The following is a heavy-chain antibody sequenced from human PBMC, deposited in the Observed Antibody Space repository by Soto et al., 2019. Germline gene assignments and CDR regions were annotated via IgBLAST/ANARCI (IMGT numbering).Heavy chain of an antibody. CDR2: ISWDGEK. Sequence: QITLKESGPTLVKPTQTLTLTCTFSGFSLNTRGVCVGWIRQPPGKALKWLALISWDGEKRHRPSLKSRLTITKDTSENQVVLTMTNMDPVDTSTYYCAHRRGDLLTGHYYFDYWGQGTLVTVSS. J-gene: IGHJ4*02. V-gene: IGHV2-5*02. D-gene: IGHD3-9*01. CDR3: AHRRGDLLTGHYYFDY. CDR1: GFSLNTRGVC.